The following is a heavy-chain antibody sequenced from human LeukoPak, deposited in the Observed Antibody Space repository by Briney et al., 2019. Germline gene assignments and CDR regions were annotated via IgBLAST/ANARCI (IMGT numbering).Heavy chain of an antibody. Sequence: PGGSLRLSCAGSGFSFSSYWMSWVRQAPGKGLEWVANIKQDGSEKYYVDSVKGRFTISRDNAKNSLYLQMNSLRAEDTAVYYCARAPIAAAGTYIFNFDYWGQGTLVTVSS. D-gene: IGHD6-13*01. J-gene: IGHJ4*02. CDR3: ARAPIAAAGTYIFNFDY. CDR2: IKQDGSEK. CDR1: GFSFSSYW. V-gene: IGHV3-7*01.